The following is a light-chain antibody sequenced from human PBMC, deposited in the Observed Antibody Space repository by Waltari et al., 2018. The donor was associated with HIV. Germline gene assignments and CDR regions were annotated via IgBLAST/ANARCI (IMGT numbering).Light chain of an antibody. V-gene: IGKV3-11*01. J-gene: IGKJ4*01. CDR2: DAS. CDR1: QSVQEF. CDR3: QHRTTWPPT. Sequence: EIVLTQSPAILSVSPGDTATLSCSASQSVQEFLAWYQRRPGQVPRLVIYDASKRAAGVPDRFSGSGFGTGFTLTISGLEPEDVAFYYCQHRTTWPPTFGGGTRVEIE.